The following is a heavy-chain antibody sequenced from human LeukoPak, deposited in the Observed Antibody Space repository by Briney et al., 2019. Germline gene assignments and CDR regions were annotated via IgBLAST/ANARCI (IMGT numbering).Heavy chain of an antibody. V-gene: IGHV4-34*01. J-gene: IGHJ6*03. CDR3: ARGTIAARYYYYYYMDV. Sequence: PSETLSLTCAVYGRSFSGYYWSWIRQPPGKGLEWIGEINHSGSTNYNPSLKSRVTISVDTSKNQLSLKLSSVTAADTAVYYCARGTIAARYYYYYYMDVWGKGTTVTVSS. CDR2: INHSGST. CDR1: GRSFSGYY. D-gene: IGHD6-6*01.